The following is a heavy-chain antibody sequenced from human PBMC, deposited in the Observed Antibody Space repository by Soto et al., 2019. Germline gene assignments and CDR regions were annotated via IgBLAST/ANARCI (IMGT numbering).Heavy chain of an antibody. D-gene: IGHD3-22*01. CDR1: GGSISSGDYY. Sequence: PSETLSLSCTVCGGSISSGDYYWSWIRQPPGKGLEWIGYIYYSGSTYYNPSLKSRVTISVDTSKNQFSLKLSSVTAADTAVYYCARYYYDSSGSPYGYYGMDVWGQGTTVTVS. CDR3: ARYYYDSSGSPYGYYGMDV. V-gene: IGHV4-30-4*01. J-gene: IGHJ6*02. CDR2: IYYSGST.